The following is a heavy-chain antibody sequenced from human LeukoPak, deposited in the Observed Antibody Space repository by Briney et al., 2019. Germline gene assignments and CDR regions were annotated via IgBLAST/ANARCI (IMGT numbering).Heavy chain of an antibody. Sequence: PGGSLRLSCAASGFTFSGYPMHWVRQAPGKGLEWVAVISYDGSNKYYADSVKGRFTISRDISTDTLWLQMDSLRTEDTAVYYCAKGPLRGTAAAIDYWGQGTLVTVSS. CDR3: AKGPLRGTAAAIDY. CDR1: GFTFSGYP. D-gene: IGHD2-2*01. V-gene: IGHV3-30-3*01. J-gene: IGHJ4*02. CDR2: ISYDGSNK.